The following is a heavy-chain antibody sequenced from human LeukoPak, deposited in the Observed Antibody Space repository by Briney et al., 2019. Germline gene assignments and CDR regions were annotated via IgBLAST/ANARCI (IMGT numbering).Heavy chain of an antibody. V-gene: IGHV3-7*01. D-gene: IGHD1-14*01. Sequence: EGSLRLSCAASGFTFSGHWMSWVRQAPGKGLEWVANINQGGSDKYYVDSVKGRFTISRDNANNLLYLQMNSLRGEDTAVYYCTRDRSRAEDDWGQGTLVTVSS. CDR1: GFTFSGHW. CDR3: TRDRSRAEDD. CDR2: INQGGSDK. J-gene: IGHJ4*02.